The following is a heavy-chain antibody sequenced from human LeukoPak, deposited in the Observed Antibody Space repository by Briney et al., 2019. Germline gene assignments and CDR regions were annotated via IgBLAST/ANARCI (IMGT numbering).Heavy chain of an antibody. D-gene: IGHD5-24*01. CDR1: GFTFSAYA. Sequence: GGSLRLSCSVSGFTFSAYAMHWVRQAPGRGLQYVSSIRSNGAKTHYADSVKGRFTFSRDNSKNTLYLQMSSLRLEDTAVYYCVKDRWVDYWGQGLLVTVSS. J-gene: IGHJ4*02. V-gene: IGHV3-64D*09. CDR3: VKDRWVDY. CDR2: IRSNGAKT.